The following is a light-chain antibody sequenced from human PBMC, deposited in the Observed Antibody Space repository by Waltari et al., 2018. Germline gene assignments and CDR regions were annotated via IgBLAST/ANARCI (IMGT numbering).Light chain of an antibody. CDR3: QQYDISPLT. CDR1: QTVWTTY. J-gene: IGKJ4*01. CDR2: GAS. Sequence: EIVLTQSPGTLSLSPGARATLSCRASQTVWTTYLAWYQQKPGQAPTLLIYGASSRATGIPDRFSGSGSGTDFSLTISSLEPEDFAVYYCQQYDISPLTFGGGTKVEIK. V-gene: IGKV3-20*01.